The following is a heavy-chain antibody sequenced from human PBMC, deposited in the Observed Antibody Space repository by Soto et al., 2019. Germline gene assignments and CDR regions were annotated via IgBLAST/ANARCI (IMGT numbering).Heavy chain of an antibody. D-gene: IGHD3-22*01. CDR3: ARVGDNYDPYYYYGMDV. CDR1: GFTFSRYT. Sequence: EVQLVESGGGLVKPGGSLRLSCAASGFTFSRYTMNWVRQAPGKGLEWVSSISSSSSYIQYADSVKGRFSISRDNAKNSLYRKRNSLRAEDTVVYYCARVGDNYDPYYYYGMDVWGQGTTVTVSS. V-gene: IGHV3-21*01. CDR2: ISSSSSYI. J-gene: IGHJ6*02.